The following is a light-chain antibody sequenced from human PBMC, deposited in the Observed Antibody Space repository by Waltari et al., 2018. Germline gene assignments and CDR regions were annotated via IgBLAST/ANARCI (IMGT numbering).Light chain of an antibody. Sequence: QSALTQPASVSGSPGQSITISCTGTSSDVGAYNYVAWYQTHPGRAPKLMIYKVSKRPSGVSNRFSGSKSGNTASLTISGLQAEDEADYYCNSYTSSSTLVFGGGTKLTVL. CDR2: KVS. CDR3: NSYTSSSTLV. V-gene: IGLV2-14*01. J-gene: IGLJ2*01. CDR1: SSDVGAYNY.